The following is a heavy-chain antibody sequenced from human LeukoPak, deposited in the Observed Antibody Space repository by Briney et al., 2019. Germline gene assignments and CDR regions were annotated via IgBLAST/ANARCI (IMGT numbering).Heavy chain of an antibody. D-gene: IGHD6-13*01. CDR2: IYPGDSDT. Sequence: RGESLKISCKGSGYSFTSYWIGWVRQMPGKGLEWMGIIYPGDSDTRYSPSFQGQVTISADKSISTAYLQWSSLKASDTAMYYCARSSGEHSSSWYGGEGYFDYWGQGTLVTVSS. V-gene: IGHV5-51*01. CDR3: ARSSGEHSSSWYGGEGYFDY. CDR1: GYSFTSYW. J-gene: IGHJ4*02.